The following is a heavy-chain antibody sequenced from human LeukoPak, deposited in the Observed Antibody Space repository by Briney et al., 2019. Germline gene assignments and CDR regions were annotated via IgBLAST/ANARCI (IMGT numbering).Heavy chain of an antibody. CDR2: INPNSGGT. D-gene: IGHD6-19*01. CDR3: ARESSSGDAFDI. J-gene: IGHJ3*02. CDR1: GYTFTGYY. Sequence: GASVKVSCKASGYTFTGYYMHWVRQAPGQGLEWMGWINPNSGGTNYAKKFQGRVTITRDTSISTAYMELSRLRSDDTAVYYCARESSSGDAFDIRGQGTMVTVSS. V-gene: IGHV1-2*02.